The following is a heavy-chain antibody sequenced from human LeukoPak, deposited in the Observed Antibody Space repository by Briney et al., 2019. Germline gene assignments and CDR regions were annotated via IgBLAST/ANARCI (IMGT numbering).Heavy chain of an antibody. J-gene: IGHJ4*02. CDR1: GFTFSNYG. V-gene: IGHV3-30*03. Sequence: SGGSLRLSCEASGFTFSNYGMHWVRQAPGKGLEWVAVISYDGSNKFYADSVKGRLTISRDNSKNMLYVQMNSLRAEDTAVYYCARGYYYESSADFDYWGLGTLVTVSS. D-gene: IGHD3-22*01. CDR3: ARGYYYESSADFDY. CDR2: ISYDGSNK.